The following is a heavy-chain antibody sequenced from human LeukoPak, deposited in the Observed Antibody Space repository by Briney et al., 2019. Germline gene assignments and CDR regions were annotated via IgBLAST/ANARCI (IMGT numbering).Heavy chain of an antibody. Sequence: SETLSLTCTVSGGSINNYYWGWIRQPAGKGLEWIGRIYTRGSTNYNPSLKSRVTMSVDTSKNQFSLKLSSVTAADTAVYYCARGRYCSADVCSGGDAFDSWGQGTMVSVSS. CDR2: IYTRGST. J-gene: IGHJ3*02. D-gene: IGHD2-15*01. V-gene: IGHV4-4*07. CDR1: GGSINNYY. CDR3: ARGRYCSADVCSGGDAFDS.